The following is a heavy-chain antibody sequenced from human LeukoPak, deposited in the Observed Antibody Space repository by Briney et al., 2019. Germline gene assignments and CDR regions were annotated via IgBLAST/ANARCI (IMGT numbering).Heavy chain of an antibody. CDR3: AKDLLATPSGRDY. Sequence: PGGSLRLSCAASGFTFSDYGMHWVRQAPGKGLEWVSYISSSGSTIYYADSVKGRFTISRDNSKNTLYLQMNSLRAEDTDVYYCAKDLLATPSGRDYWGQGTLVTVSS. CDR2: ISSSGSTI. J-gene: IGHJ4*02. CDR1: GFTFSDYG. V-gene: IGHV3-48*01. D-gene: IGHD5-24*01.